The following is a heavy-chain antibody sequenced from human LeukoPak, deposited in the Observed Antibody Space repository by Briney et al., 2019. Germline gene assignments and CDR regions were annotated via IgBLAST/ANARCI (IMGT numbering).Heavy chain of an antibody. V-gene: IGHV4-59*08. CDR3: ARQGSGGRAFDI. Sequence: SETLSLTCIVSGGSISSYYWSWIRQPPGKGLEWIGYMYSSGSTNSNPSLKSRVTISVDTSKSQFSLKMSSVTAADSAVYYCARQGSGGRAFDIWGQGTMVTVSS. CDR1: GGSISSYY. D-gene: IGHD1-26*01. CDR2: MYSSGST. J-gene: IGHJ3*02.